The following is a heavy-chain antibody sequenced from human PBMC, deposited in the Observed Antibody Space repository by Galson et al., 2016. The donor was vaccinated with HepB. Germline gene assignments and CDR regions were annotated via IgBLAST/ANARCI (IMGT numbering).Heavy chain of an antibody. CDR2: INTKTGIT. Sequence: SVKVSCKASAYTFTDYYIHWVRQAPGQGLEWMGIINTKTGITSSPQRLRGRVTMTSDTSTSTVYMELRSLTSDDTAMYFCARDGLTSGSFWALDLWGQGTQVIVSS. CDR1: AYTFTDYY. J-gene: IGHJ3*01. CDR3: ARDGLTSGSFWALDL. D-gene: IGHD1-26*01. V-gene: IGHV1-46*04.